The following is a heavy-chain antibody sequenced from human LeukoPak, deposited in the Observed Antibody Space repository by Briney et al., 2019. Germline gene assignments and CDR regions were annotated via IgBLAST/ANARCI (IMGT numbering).Heavy chain of an antibody. Sequence: GASVKVSCKASTYTFTDNSIHWVRQAPGQGPQWMGWINPNSGDTRYARNFQDRVTLTRDTSLSTAYMELTSLRSDDTAMYYCARENSFGSGSYIFDSWGQGTLVTVSS. J-gene: IGHJ4*02. CDR1: TYTFTDNS. D-gene: IGHD3-10*01. CDR2: INPNSGDT. V-gene: IGHV1-2*02. CDR3: ARENSFGSGSYIFDS.